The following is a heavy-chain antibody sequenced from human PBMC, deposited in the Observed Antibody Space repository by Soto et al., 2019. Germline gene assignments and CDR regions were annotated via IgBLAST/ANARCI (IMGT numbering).Heavy chain of an antibody. V-gene: IGHV1-2*02. Sequence: APVKVSCKASGYTFTGYYMHWVRQTPGQGLEWMGWINPNSGGTNYAQKFQGRVTMTRDTSISTAYMELSRLRSDDTAVYYCARGEGRDSSGWYYYYGMDVWGQGTTVTVSS. J-gene: IGHJ6*02. CDR2: INPNSGGT. D-gene: IGHD6-19*01. CDR1: GYTFTGYY. CDR3: ARGEGRDSSGWYYYYGMDV.